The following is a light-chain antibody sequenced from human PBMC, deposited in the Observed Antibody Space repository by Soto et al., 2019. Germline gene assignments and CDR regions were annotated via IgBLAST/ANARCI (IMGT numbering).Light chain of an antibody. Sequence: EIVLTQSPGTLSLSPGERATLSCRASQSVSSSYLAWYQQKPGQAPRLLIYGASIRATGIPDRFSGSGFGTDFTLTISRLEPEDFAVYYCQQYGSLPGTFGEATEVEIK. CDR3: QQYGSLPGT. J-gene: IGKJ1*01. V-gene: IGKV3-20*01. CDR2: GAS. CDR1: QSVSSSY.